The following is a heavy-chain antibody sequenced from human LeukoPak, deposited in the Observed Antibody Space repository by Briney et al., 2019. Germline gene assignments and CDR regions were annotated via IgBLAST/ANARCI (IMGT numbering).Heavy chain of an antibody. CDR2: ISGSGHST. D-gene: IGHD3-22*01. CDR1: GFTFSSYA. Sequence: PGGSLRLSCAASGFTFSSYAMSWVRQAPGKGLEWVSSISGSGHSTYYADSVKGRLTISRDNSKNTLYLQMNSLRAEDTAVFYCAIHYYDSSEHLDSWGQGTLVTVSS. CDR3: AIHYYDSSEHLDS. J-gene: IGHJ4*02. V-gene: IGHV3-23*01.